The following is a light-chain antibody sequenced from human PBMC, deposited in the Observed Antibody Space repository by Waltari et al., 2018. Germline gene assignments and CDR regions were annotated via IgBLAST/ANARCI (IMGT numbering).Light chain of an antibody. CDR3: QQRSNWPLT. Sequence: EIVLTQSPATLSLSPGERATLSCRASQSVSSYLAWYQQKPGQAPRLRIYDASNRATGSPARFSGSGSGTDFTLTISSLEPEDFAVYCCQQRSNWPLTFGGGTKVEIK. J-gene: IGKJ4*01. V-gene: IGKV3-11*01. CDR1: QSVSSY. CDR2: DAS.